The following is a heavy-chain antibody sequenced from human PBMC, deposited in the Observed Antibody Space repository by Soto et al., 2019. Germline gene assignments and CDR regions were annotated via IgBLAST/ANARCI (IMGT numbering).Heavy chain of an antibody. J-gene: IGHJ4*02. CDR1: GGSISRYY. CDR3: ARGEDTIFGVALFDY. V-gene: IGHV4-59*01. D-gene: IGHD3-3*02. Sequence: SETLSLTCTVAGGSISRYYWSWIRQPPGKGLEWIGYIYYTGSTTYNPSLKSRVTISVDTSKNQFSLKLNSVTAADTAVYYCARGEDTIFGVALFDYWGQGTLVTVSS. CDR2: IYYTGST.